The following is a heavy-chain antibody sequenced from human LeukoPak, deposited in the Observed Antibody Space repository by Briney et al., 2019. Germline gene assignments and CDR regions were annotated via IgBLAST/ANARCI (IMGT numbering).Heavy chain of an antibody. D-gene: IGHD6-13*01. Sequence: SETLSLTCTVSGVSISTYCWSWIRQPAGKGLEWIGHICTSGSTNYNPSLKSRVTMSVDTSKNQFSLKLSSVTAADTAVYYCARGGGIAAAGIPTLFDYWGQGTLVTVSS. J-gene: IGHJ4*02. CDR3: ARGGGIAAAGIPTLFDY. V-gene: IGHV4-4*07. CDR2: ICTSGST. CDR1: GVSISTYC.